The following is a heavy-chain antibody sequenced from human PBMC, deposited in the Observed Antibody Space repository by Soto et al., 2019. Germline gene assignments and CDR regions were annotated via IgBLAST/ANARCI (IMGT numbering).Heavy chain of an antibody. CDR3: ARAPGSYSEFDN. CDR2: ISGSGNTI. J-gene: IGHJ4*02. Sequence: QVQLVESGGGLVKPGGSLRLSCAASGFTFSGYYMSWIRQAPGKGLEWLSFISGSGNTIDYADSVKGRFTVSRDNANNSVYLQMDSLRAEDTAVYYCARAPGSYSEFDNWGQGPLVTVSS. CDR1: GFTFSGYY. V-gene: IGHV3-11*01. D-gene: IGHD3-10*01.